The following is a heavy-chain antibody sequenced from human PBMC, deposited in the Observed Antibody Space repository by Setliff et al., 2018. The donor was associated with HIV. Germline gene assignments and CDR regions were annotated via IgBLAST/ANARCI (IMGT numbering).Heavy chain of an antibody. Sequence: GESLTISCVASGFTFTKAWMSWVRQAPGMGLEWVGRIESKTDGGTTDYAAPVKGRFTISRDDSKNTLYLQMSSLKIEDTAVYYCTTFSSGFSSDSVDYWGQGTLVTVPS. CDR1: GFTFTKAW. CDR3: TTFSSGFSSDSVDY. D-gene: IGHD6-25*01. V-gene: IGHV3-15*04. CDR2: IESKTDGGTT. J-gene: IGHJ4*02.